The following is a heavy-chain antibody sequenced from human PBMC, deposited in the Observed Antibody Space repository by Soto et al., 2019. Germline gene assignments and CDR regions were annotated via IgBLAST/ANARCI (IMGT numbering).Heavy chain of an antibody. Sequence: PSETLSLTCTVSGGSISSYYWSWIRQPPGKGLEWIGYIYYSGSTNYNPSLKSRVTISVDTSKNQFSLKLSSVTAADTAVYYCARADCSGGSCYFDYWGQGTLVTVSS. J-gene: IGHJ4*02. V-gene: IGHV4-59*01. CDR2: IYYSGST. CDR1: GGSISSYY. D-gene: IGHD2-15*01. CDR3: ARADCSGGSCYFDY.